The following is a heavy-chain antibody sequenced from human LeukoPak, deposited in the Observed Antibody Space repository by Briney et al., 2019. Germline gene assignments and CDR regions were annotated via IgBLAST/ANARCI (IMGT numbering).Heavy chain of an antibody. CDR2: IIPIFGTA. Sequence: EASVKVSCKASGGTFSSYAISLVRQAPGQGLEWMGRIIPIFGTANYAQKFQGRVTITTDESTSTAYMELSSLRSEDTAVYYCAREDMYYYDSSGYYYFDYWGQGTLVTVSS. J-gene: IGHJ4*02. CDR3: AREDMYYYDSSGYYYFDY. D-gene: IGHD3-22*01. CDR1: GGTFSSYA. V-gene: IGHV1-69*05.